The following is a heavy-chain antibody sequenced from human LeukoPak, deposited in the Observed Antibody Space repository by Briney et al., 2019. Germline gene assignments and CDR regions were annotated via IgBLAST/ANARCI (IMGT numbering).Heavy chain of an antibody. J-gene: IGHJ6*04. CDR3: ARGRGYDILTGPNYYYHYGMDV. Sequence: SETLSLTCAVYGGSFSGYYWSWIRQPPGKGLEWIGEINHSGSTNYNPSLKSRVTISVDTSKNQFSLKLSSVTAADTAVYYCARGRGYDILTGPNYYYHYGMDVWGKGTTVTVSS. V-gene: IGHV4-34*01. CDR2: INHSGST. CDR1: GGSFSGYY. D-gene: IGHD3-9*01.